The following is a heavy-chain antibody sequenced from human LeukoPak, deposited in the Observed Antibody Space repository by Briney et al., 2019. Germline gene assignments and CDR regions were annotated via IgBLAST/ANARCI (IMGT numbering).Heavy chain of an antibody. CDR3: ARALRFLVGDYYYMDV. V-gene: IGHV1-8*01. D-gene: IGHD3-3*01. Sequence: ASVKVSCKASGYTFTSYDINWVRQATGQGLEWMGWMNPNSGNTGYAQKFQGRVTMTRNTSISTAYTELSSLRSEDTAVYYCARALRFLVGDYYYMDVWGKGTTVTVSS. CDR2: MNPNSGNT. J-gene: IGHJ6*03. CDR1: GYTFTSYD.